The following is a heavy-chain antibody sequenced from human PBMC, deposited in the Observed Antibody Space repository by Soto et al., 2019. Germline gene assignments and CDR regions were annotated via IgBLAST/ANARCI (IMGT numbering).Heavy chain of an antibody. D-gene: IGHD6-13*01. V-gene: IGHV1-18*01. J-gene: IGHJ6*02. CDR3: ARTHPRLQQAYYYYGMDV. Sequence: ASVKVSCKASGYTFTSYGISWVRQAPGQGLEWMGWISAYNGNTNYAQKLQGRVTMTTDTSTSTAYMELRSLRSDDTAVYYCARTHPRLQQAYYYYGMDVWGQGTTVTV. CDR1: GYTFTSYG. CDR2: ISAYNGNT.